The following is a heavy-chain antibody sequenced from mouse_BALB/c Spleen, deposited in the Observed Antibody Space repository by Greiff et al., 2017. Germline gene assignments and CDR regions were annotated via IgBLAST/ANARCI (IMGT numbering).Heavy chain of an antibody. D-gene: IGHD2-1*01. CDR1: GYTFTSYT. Sequence: QVQLQQSAAELARPGASVKMSCKASGYTFTSYTMHWVKQRPGQGLEWIGYINPSSGYTEYNQKFKDKTTLTADKSSSTAYMQLSSLTSEDSAVYYCANYGNLYYFDYWGQGTTLTVSS. V-gene: IGHV1-4*02. CDR3: ANYGNLYYFDY. J-gene: IGHJ2*01. CDR2: INPSSGYT.